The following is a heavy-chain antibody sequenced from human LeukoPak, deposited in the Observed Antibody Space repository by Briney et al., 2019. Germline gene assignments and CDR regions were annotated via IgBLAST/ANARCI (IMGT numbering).Heavy chain of an antibody. V-gene: IGHV3-7*01. CDR1: GFTFSNAW. Sequence: PGGSLRLSCAVSGFTFSNAWMSWVRQAPGKGLEWVANIKQDGSEKYYVDSVKGRFTISRDNAKNSLYLQMNSLRAEDTAVYYCAFSSYYLQGNYYYMDVWGKGTTVTVSS. CDR2: IKQDGSEK. CDR3: AFSSYYLQGNYYYMDV. D-gene: IGHD1-26*01. J-gene: IGHJ6*03.